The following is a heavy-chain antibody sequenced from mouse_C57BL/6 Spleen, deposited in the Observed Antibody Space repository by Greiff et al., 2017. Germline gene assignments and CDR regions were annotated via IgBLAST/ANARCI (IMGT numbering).Heavy chain of an antibody. Sequence: DVKLVESGGGLVQPKGSLKLSCAASGFSFNTYAMNWVRQAPGKGLEWVARIRSKSNNYATYYAESVKDRFTNSRDDSKSMLYLQMNNLKPEDTAMYYCVSESFYACSFAYWGQGTTLTVSS. V-gene: IGHV10-1*01. CDR3: VSESFYACSFAY. CDR2: IRSKSNNYAT. J-gene: IGHJ2*01. CDR1: GFSFNTYA. D-gene: IGHD2-3*01.